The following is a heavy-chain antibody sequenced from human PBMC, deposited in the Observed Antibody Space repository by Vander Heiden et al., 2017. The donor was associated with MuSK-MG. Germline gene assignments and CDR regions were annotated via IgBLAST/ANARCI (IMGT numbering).Heavy chain of an antibody. V-gene: IGHV1-46*01. CDR1: GYIFITYY. J-gene: IGHJ4*02. CDR3: ARKTGGHFNFEY. Sequence: QVQLVQSGAEVKKPGASLKISCKASGYIFITYYMHWVRQAPGQGLEWLGMINPSGGITTYPQKFQGRVTMTGDSSTSTFYMELSSLRSEDTAVYFCARKTGGHFNFEYWGQGTLITVSS. CDR2: INPSGGIT.